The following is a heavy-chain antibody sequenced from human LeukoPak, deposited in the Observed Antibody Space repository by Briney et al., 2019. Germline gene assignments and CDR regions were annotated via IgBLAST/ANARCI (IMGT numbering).Heavy chain of an antibody. D-gene: IGHD3-22*01. CDR1: GFTFSSYA. CDR3: AKDRYYDSSGYYYY. Sequence: GGSLRLSCAASGFTFSSYAMSWVRQAPGKGLEWVSAISGSGGSTHYADSVKGRFTISRDNSKNTLYLQVNSLRAEDTAVYYCAKDRYYDSSGYYYYWGQGTLVTVSS. V-gene: IGHV3-23*01. J-gene: IGHJ4*02. CDR2: ISGSGGST.